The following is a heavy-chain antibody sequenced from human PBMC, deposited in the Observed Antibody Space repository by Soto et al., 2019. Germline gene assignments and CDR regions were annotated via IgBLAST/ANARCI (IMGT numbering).Heavy chain of an antibody. Sequence: AASVKVSCKASGYTFTSYGISWVRQAPGQGLEWMGWISTYNGNTKYAQKLQGRVTMTTDTSTSTAYMELRSLRSDDTAVFYCARAAYYYDSSGYYPVDYWGQGSLVTVSS. D-gene: IGHD3-22*01. J-gene: IGHJ4*02. CDR3: ARAAYYYDSSGYYPVDY. CDR1: GYTFTSYG. CDR2: ISTYNGNT. V-gene: IGHV1-18*01.